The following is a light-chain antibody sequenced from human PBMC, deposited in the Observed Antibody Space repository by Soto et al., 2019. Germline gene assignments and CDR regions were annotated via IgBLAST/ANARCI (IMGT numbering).Light chain of an antibody. Sequence: QSVLTQPASVSGSPGQSITISCIGSYSDVGNYNLVSWYQHKPGKAPRLIIYEVSKWPSGLSNRFSGSKSGNTASLTISGLQAEDEADYDCCSHVGGGIYVVGTGTKVTVL. CDR1: YSDVGNYNL. CDR2: EVS. CDR3: CSHVGGGIYV. V-gene: IGLV2-23*02. J-gene: IGLJ1*01.